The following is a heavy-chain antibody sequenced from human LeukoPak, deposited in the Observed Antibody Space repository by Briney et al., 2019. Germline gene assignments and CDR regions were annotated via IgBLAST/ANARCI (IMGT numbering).Heavy chain of an antibody. CDR3: ARDLRAGSYAFD. CDR2: IKQDGTEK. D-gene: IGHD5-18*01. J-gene: IGHJ4*02. CDR1: GFTFTKNW. V-gene: IGHV3-7*01. Sequence: PGKSLRLSCAASGFTFTKNWMTWVRQAPGKGLEWVANIKQDGTEKYYVDSVKGRFTISRDNAKNSVYLQMNSLRAEDTAIYYCARDLRAGSYAFDWGQGTLVTVSS.